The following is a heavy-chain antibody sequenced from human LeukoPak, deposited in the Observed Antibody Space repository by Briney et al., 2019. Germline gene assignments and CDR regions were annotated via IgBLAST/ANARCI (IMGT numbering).Heavy chain of an antibody. Sequence: PGGSLRLSCAASGFTFSSYGMHWVRQAPGKGLEWVAVIWYDGSNKYYADSVKGRFTISRDNSKNTLYLQMNSLRAEDTAVYYCARPRGNWNYEGPYASRYYFDYWGQGTLVTVSS. CDR2: IWYDGSNK. V-gene: IGHV3-33*01. D-gene: IGHD1-7*01. CDR3: ARPRGNWNYEGPYASRYYFDY. CDR1: GFTFSSYG. J-gene: IGHJ4*02.